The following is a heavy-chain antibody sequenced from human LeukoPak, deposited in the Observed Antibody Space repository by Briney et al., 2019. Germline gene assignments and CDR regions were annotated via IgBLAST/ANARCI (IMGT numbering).Heavy chain of an antibody. Sequence: SETLSLPCTVSGGSLSSGSDFWSWIRQPAGKGLEWIGRIYTSGSTNYNPSLMSRVTISVDTSKNQFSLKLSSVTAAYTAVYYCARGGVAASHYYFDYWGQGTLVTVSS. V-gene: IGHV4-61*02. J-gene: IGHJ4*02. CDR2: IYTSGST. CDR3: ARGGVAASHYYFDY. D-gene: IGHD2-15*01. CDR1: GGSLSSGSDF.